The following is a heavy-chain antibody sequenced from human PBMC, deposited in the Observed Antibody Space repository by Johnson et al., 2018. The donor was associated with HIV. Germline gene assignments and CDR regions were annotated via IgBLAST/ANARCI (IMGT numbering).Heavy chain of an antibody. V-gene: IGHV3-66*01. CDR1: GFTVSTNS. J-gene: IGHJ3*02. CDR2: IYSGADP. D-gene: IGHD4/OR15-4a*01. CDR3: AKSPGKDHGGNSGGFDI. Sequence: VQLVESGGGLVQTGGSLRLSCAASGFTVSTNSLIWVRQAPGKGLEWVSVIYSGADPVYADSVKGRFSFTRDESKNTVYLQMNSLRVEDTAVYYCAKSPGKDHGGNSGGFDIWGQGTMVTVSS.